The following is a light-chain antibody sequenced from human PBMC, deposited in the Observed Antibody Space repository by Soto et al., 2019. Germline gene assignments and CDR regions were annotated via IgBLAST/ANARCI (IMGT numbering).Light chain of an antibody. J-gene: IGLJ1*01. CDR2: EVS. Sequence: QSVLTQPASVSGSPGQSITISCTGTSSDVGAYTSVSWYQQHPGKAPKLIIYEVSNRPPGISTRFSGSKSASTASLTISGLQAEDEADYFCFSFTTDWTHVFGAGTKVTVL. V-gene: IGLV2-14*01. CDR1: SSDVGAYTS. CDR3: FSFTTDWTHV.